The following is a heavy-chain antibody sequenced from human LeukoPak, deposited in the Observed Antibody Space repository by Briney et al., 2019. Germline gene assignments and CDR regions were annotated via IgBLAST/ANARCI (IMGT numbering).Heavy chain of an antibody. V-gene: IGHV3-48*03. Sequence: GGSLRLSCAASGFTFSSYEMNWVRQAPGKGLGWVSYISSSGSTIYYADSVKGRFTISRDNAKNSLYLQMNSLRAEDTAVYYCARVGPEWLQNFDYWGQGTLVTVSS. CDR1: GFTFSSYE. J-gene: IGHJ4*02. CDR3: ARVGPEWLQNFDY. CDR2: ISSSGSTI. D-gene: IGHD5-24*01.